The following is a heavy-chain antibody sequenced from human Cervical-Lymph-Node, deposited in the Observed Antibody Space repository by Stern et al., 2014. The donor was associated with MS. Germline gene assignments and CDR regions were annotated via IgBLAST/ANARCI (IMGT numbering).Heavy chain of an antibody. CDR2: IRNKGNNYAT. CDR3: SPSSAI. Sequence: EMQLVESGGGLVQPGGSLKVSCEASGFVFSASVIHWVRQAPGKGLEWVGRIRNKGNNYATAYGASVKGRFTISRDDLKNTAYLHMRSLKVEDTALYYCSPSSAIWGQGTMVTVSS. CDR1: GFVFSASV. V-gene: IGHV3-73*01. J-gene: IGHJ3*02.